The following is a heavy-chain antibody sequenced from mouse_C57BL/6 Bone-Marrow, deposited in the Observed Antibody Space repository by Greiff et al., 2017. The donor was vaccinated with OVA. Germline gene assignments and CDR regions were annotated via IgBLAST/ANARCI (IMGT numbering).Heavy chain of an antibody. D-gene: IGHD1-1*01. J-gene: IGHJ1*03. V-gene: IGHV1-15*01. CDR1: GYTFTDYE. CDR3: AIPYYGSSYVYFDV. Sequence: VQVVESGAELVRPGASVTLSCKASGYTFTDYEMHWVKQTPVHGLEWIGAIDPETGGTAYNQKFKGKAILTVDKSSSTAYMQLSSLTSEDSAVYYCAIPYYGSSYVYFDVWGTGTTVTVSS. CDR2: IDPETGGT.